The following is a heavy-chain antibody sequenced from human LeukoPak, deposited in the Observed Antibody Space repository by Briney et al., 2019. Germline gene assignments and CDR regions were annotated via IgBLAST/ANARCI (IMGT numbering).Heavy chain of an antibody. CDR1: GYSISSGYY. Sequence: SETLFLTCTVSGYSISSGYYWGWIRQPPGKGLEWIGSIYHSGSTYYNPSLKSRVTISVDTSKNQFSLKLSSVTAADTAVYYCARVDSSGYSAFDYWGQGTLVTVSS. V-gene: IGHV4-38-2*02. CDR2: IYHSGST. CDR3: ARVDSSGYSAFDY. J-gene: IGHJ4*02. D-gene: IGHD3-22*01.